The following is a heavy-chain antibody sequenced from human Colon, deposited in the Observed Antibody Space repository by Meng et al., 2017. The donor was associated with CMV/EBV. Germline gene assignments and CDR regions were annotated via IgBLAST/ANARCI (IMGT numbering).Heavy chain of an antibody. J-gene: IGHJ4*02. V-gene: IGHV3-7*01. Sequence: GESLKISCAASGFTFSYYWMSWVRQAPGKGLEWVANIKQDGSEKYYVDSVKGRFTISRDNAKNSLYLQMKSLRVEDTAVYYCARDTAGDYWGQGTLVTVSS. CDR3: ARDTAGDY. D-gene: IGHD5-18*01. CDR2: IKQDGSEK. CDR1: GFTFSYYW.